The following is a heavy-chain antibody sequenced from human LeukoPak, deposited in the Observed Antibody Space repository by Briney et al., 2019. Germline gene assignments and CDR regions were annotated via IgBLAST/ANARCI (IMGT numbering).Heavy chain of an antibody. CDR1: GFTFSSDA. CDR3: AKGSGWCDY. D-gene: IGHD6-19*01. Sequence: PGGSLRLSCAASGFTFSSDAMSWVRQAPGQGLEWVSAISGSGASTYYADSVKGRFTISRDNSKNTLYLQMNSLRAEDTAVYYCAKGSGWCDYWGQGTLVTVSS. J-gene: IGHJ4*02. CDR2: ISGSGAST. V-gene: IGHV3-23*01.